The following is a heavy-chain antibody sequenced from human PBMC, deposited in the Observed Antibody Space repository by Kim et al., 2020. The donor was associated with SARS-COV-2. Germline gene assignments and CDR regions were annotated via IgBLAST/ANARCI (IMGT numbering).Heavy chain of an antibody. J-gene: IGHJ4*02. CDR1: GFTFSTYW. CDR2: INEDGNAR. Sequence: GGSLRLSCAASGFTFSTYWMNWVRQAPGKGLEWVANINEDGNARDYVDSVKGRFTISRDNAKSSVYLQMNSLRAEDTAVYYCATRGNWGQGILVTVSS. D-gene: IGHD5-12*01. CDR3: ATRGN. V-gene: IGHV3-7*01.